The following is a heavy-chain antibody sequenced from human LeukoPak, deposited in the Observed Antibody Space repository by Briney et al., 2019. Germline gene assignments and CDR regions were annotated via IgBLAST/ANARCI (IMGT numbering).Heavy chain of an antibody. CDR3: ARGANFYYYGMDV. CDR2: IYYSGST. Sequence: PSETLSLTCTVSGGSISGSSYYWGWIRQPPGKGLEWIGSIYYSGSTYYNPSLKSRVTISVDTSKNQFSLKLSSVTAADTAVYYCARGANFYYYGMDVWGQGTTVTVSS. D-gene: IGHD4/OR15-4a*01. CDR1: GGSISGSSYY. V-gene: IGHV4-39*01. J-gene: IGHJ6*02.